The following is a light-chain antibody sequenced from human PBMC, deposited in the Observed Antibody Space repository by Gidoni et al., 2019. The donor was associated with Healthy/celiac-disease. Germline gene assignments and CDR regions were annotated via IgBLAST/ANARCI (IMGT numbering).Light chain of an antibody. J-gene: IGLJ1*01. V-gene: IGLV2-14*01. Sequence: QPALTQPASVSGSPGKSITISCTGTSSDVGGYNYVSWYQQHPGKAPKLMIYDVSNRPSGVSNRFSGSKSGNAASLTISGLQAEDEADYYCSSYTSSSTLVVFGTGTKVTVL. CDR1: SSDVGGYNY. CDR3: SSYTSSSTLVV. CDR2: DVS.